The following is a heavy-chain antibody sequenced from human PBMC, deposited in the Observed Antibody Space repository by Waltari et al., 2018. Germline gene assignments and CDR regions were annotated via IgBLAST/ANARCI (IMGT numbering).Heavy chain of an antibody. D-gene: IGHD5-18*01. CDR3: ARVAYSYGSATSIYFDL. CDR2: IYHSGST. J-gene: IGHJ2*01. CDR1: GGSIRSGGYS. Sequence: LKLQESGSGLVKPSQTLSLTCAVPGGSIRSGGYSWSWIRKPPGKGLEWIGYIYHSGSTYYNPSLKSRVTISVDRSKNQFSLKLSSVTAADTAVYYCARVAYSYGSATSIYFDLWGRGTLVTVSS. V-gene: IGHV4-30-2*01.